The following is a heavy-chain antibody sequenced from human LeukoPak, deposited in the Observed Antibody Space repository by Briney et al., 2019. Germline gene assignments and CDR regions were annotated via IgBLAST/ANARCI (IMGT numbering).Heavy chain of an antibody. Sequence: GASVKVSCKASGYTFTSYGISWVRQATGQGLEWMGWMNPNSGNTGYAQKFQGRVTMTRNTSISTAYMELSSLRSEDTAVYYCARGLLDPRYDFWSGYYFGGSDYWGQGTLVTVSS. CDR3: ARGLLDPRYDFWSGYYFGGSDY. CDR2: MNPNSGNT. V-gene: IGHV1-8*01. J-gene: IGHJ4*02. D-gene: IGHD3-3*01. CDR1: GYTFTSYG.